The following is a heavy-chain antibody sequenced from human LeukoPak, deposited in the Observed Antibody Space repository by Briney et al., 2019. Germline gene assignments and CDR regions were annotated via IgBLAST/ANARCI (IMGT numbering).Heavy chain of an antibody. D-gene: IGHD4-17*01. V-gene: IGHV4-59*01. J-gene: IGHJ4*02. CDR1: GGSISSYY. CDR3: ARAPRRDYGFDY. CDR2: ITYSGNT. Sequence: PSETLSLTCTVSGGSISSYYWSWIRQPPGKGLEWIGYITYSGNTNYNPSLTSRVTMSVDASKNQFSLRLTSVTAADTAVYYCARAPRRDYGFDYWGQGTLVTVSS.